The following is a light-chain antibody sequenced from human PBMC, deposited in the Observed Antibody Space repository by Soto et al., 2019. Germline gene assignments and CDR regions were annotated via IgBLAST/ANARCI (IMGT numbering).Light chain of an antibody. V-gene: IGLV2-8*01. CDR3: FSYAGSRFYV. CDR1: SSDVGAYNY. Sequence: QSVLTQPPSASGSPGQSVTISCTGTSSDVGAYNYVSWYQQHPGKAPKLMIYEVSKRPSGVPDRFSGSKSGNAASLTVSGLQAEDEADYYCFSYAGSRFYVVGTGTNVTVL. J-gene: IGLJ1*01. CDR2: EVS.